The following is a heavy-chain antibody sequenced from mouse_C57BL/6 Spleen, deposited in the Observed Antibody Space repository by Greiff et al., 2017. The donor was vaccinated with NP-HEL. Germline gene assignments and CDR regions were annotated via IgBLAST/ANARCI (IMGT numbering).Heavy chain of an antibody. CDR2: ISYSGST. CDR1: GYSITSGYD. D-gene: IGHD1-1*01. Sequence: DVKLQESGPGMVKPSQSLSLTCTVTGYSITSGYDWHWIRHFPGNKLEWMGYISYSGSTNYNPSLKSRISITHDTSKNHFFLKLNSVTTEDTATYYCARGLLGYYAMDYWGQGTSVTVSS. V-gene: IGHV3-1*01. CDR3: ARGLLGYYAMDY. J-gene: IGHJ4*01.